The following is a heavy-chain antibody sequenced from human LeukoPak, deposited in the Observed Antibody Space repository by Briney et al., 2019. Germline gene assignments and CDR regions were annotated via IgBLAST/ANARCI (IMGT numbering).Heavy chain of an antibody. Sequence: GGSLRLSCAASGFTFSSYGMHWVRQAPGKGLEWVAFIRYDGSNKYYADSVKGRFTISRDNSKNTLYLQMNSLRAEDTAVYYCASSVVPAAISQHWGQGTLVTVSS. CDR3: ASSVVPAAISQH. CDR1: GFTFSSYG. V-gene: IGHV3-30*02. J-gene: IGHJ1*01. CDR2: IRYDGSNK. D-gene: IGHD2-2*02.